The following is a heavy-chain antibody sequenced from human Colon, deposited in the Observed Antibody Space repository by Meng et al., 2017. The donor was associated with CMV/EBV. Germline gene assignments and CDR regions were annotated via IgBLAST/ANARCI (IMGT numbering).Heavy chain of an antibody. V-gene: IGHV3-21*06. CDR1: GFTFSSYS. CDR2: ISSSGHYI. D-gene: IGHD3-10*01. CDR3: TRGLRGPDY. Sequence: GESLKISCAASGFTFSSYSMDWVRQVPGKGLEWVSSISSSGHYIHDADSVKGRFTISRDNAKNSLYLQMSSLRAEDTAVYYCTRGLRGPDYWGQGSLVTVSS. J-gene: IGHJ4*02.